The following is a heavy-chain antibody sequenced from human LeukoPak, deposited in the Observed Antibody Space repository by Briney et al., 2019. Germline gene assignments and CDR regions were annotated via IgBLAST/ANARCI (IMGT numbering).Heavy chain of an antibody. CDR2: IKQDGSEK. Sequence: PGRSLTLSCAASGFTFTSNWMSWDRQAPGKWRGWVANIKQDGSEKYYMDSVKGRFTISRDNAKNPLYLQMNSLRAEDTAVYYCARGNGTWGRVWFWGGGYFDYWGQGTLVTVSS. D-gene: IGHD3-16*01. V-gene: IGHV3-7*03. CDR3: ARGNGTWGRVWFWGGGYFDY. CDR1: GFTFTSNW. J-gene: IGHJ4*02.